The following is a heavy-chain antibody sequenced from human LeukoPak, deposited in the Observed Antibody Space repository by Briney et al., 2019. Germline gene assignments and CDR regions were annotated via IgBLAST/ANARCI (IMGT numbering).Heavy chain of an antibody. J-gene: IGHJ6*02. CDR3: AREGYYYGMDV. V-gene: IGHV3-21*01. CDR1: GFTFSSYS. Sequence: GGSLRLSCAASGFTFSSYSMNWVRQAPGKGLEWVSSISSSSSYITYADPVKGRFTISRDNAKNSLYLQMNSLRAEDTAVYYCAREGYYYGMDVWGQGTTVTVSS. CDR2: ISSSSSYI.